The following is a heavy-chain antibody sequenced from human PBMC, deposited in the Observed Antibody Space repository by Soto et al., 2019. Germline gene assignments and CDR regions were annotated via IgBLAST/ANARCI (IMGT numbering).Heavy chain of an antibody. D-gene: IGHD2-15*01. V-gene: IGHV4-39*01. Sequence: SETLSLTCTVSGGSISSSSYYWGWIRQPPGKGLEWIGSIYYSGSTYYNPSLKSRVTISVDTSKNQFSLKLSSVTAADTAVYYCARSYCSGGSCFFAEYFQHWGQGTLVTVSS. J-gene: IGHJ1*01. CDR2: IYYSGST. CDR3: ARSYCSGGSCFFAEYFQH. CDR1: GGSISSSSYY.